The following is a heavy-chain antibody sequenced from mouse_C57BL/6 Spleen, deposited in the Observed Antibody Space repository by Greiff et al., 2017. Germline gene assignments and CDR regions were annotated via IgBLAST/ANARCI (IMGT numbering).Heavy chain of an antibody. D-gene: IGHD2-3*01. CDR2: IFPGSGST. Sequence: VQLQQSGPELVKPGASVKISSKASGYTFTDYYINWVKQRPGQGLEWIGWIFPGSGSTYYNEKFKGKATLTVDKSSSTAYMLLSSLTSEDSAVYFCARRADGYYVTSSYAMDYWGQGTSVTVSS. CDR3: ARRADGYYVTSSYAMDY. CDR1: GYTFTDYY. J-gene: IGHJ4*01. V-gene: IGHV1-75*01.